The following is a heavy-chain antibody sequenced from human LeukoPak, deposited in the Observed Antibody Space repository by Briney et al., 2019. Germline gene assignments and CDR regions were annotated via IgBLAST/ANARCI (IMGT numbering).Heavy chain of an antibody. CDR3: ARTSLLYGSGSYFSFRFRHPFDP. V-gene: IGHV1-2*02. J-gene: IGHJ5*02. Sequence: ASVKVSCKASGYTFTGYYMHWVRQAPGQGLEWMGWINPNSGGTNYAQKFQGRVTMTRDTSISTAYMELSRLRSDDTAVYYCARTSLLYGSGSYFSFRFRHPFDPWGQGTLVTVSS. D-gene: IGHD3-10*01. CDR2: INPNSGGT. CDR1: GYTFTGYY.